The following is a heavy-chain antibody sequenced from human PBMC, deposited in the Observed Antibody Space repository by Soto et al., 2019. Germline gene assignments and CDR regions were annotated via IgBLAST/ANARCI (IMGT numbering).Heavy chain of an antibody. Sequence: SNAWRNWVRQAPGKGLEWVGRIKSKTDGGTTDYAAPVKGRFTISRDDSKNTLYLQMNSLKTEDTAVYYCTTGEDYDSSGYYLGLDYWGQGTLVTVSS. V-gene: IGHV3-15*07. D-gene: IGHD3-22*01. CDR3: TTGEDYDSSGYYLGLDY. CDR2: IKSKTDGGTT. CDR1: SNAW. J-gene: IGHJ4*02.